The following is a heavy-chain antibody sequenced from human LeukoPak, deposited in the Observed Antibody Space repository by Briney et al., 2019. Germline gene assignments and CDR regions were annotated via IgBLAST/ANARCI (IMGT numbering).Heavy chain of an antibody. D-gene: IGHD6-13*01. CDR2: IYYSGST. CDR3: ARQESSSWFEF. Sequence: SETLSLTCTVSGGSISSGSYYWSWIRQPAGKGLEWIGYIYYSGSTNYNPSLKSRVTISVDTSKNQFSLKLSSVTAADTAVYYCARQESSSWFEFWGQGTLVTGSS. V-gene: IGHV4-61*10. CDR1: GGSISSGSYY. J-gene: IGHJ4*02.